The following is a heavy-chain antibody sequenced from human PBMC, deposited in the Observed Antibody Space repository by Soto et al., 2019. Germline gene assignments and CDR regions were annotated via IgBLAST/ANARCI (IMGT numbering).Heavy chain of an antibody. CDR1: GGSISSSSYY. CDR3: AGGDYYHSSGYYFYYYTMDV. Sequence: SETLSLTCTVSGGSISSSSYYWGWIRQPPGKGLEWIGNVYYGGSTYYNPSLKSRVTISVETSKSQFSLKLSSVTAADTAVYYCAGGDYYHSSGYYFYYYTMDVWGQGTTVTVSS. D-gene: IGHD3-22*01. CDR2: VYYGGST. J-gene: IGHJ6*02. V-gene: IGHV4-39*01.